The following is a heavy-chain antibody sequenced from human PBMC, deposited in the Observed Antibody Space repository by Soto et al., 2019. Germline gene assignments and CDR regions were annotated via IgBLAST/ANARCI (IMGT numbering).Heavy chain of an antibody. CDR1: GFTFSSYW. CDR3: ARVGLLKVGALPPYYYGMDV. V-gene: IGHV3-7*01. Sequence: PGGSLRLSCAASGFTFSSYWMSWVRQAPGKGLEWVANIKQDGSEKYYVDSVKGRFTISRDNAKNSLYLQMNSLRAEDTAVYYCARVGLLKVGALPPYYYGMDVWGQGTMVPGTS. CDR2: IKQDGSEK. J-gene: IGHJ6*02. D-gene: IGHD3-10*01.